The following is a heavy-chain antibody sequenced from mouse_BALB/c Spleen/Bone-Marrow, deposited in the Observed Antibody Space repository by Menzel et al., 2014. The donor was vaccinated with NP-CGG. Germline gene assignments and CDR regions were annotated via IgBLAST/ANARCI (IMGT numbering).Heavy chain of an antibody. D-gene: IGHD2-4*01. CDR3: ARGGDDFSLDY. J-gene: IGHJ4*01. CDR1: GYAFTDRW. Sequence: QVQLKQSGTELVMPGASVKISCKASGYAFTDRWIHWVKQRPGQGLEWIGAIDTSDSYTNYNQKFKGKATLTVDESSSTAYIHLSSLTSEDSAVYYCARGGDDFSLDYWGQGTSVTVSS. V-gene: IGHV1-69*01. CDR2: IDTSDSYT.